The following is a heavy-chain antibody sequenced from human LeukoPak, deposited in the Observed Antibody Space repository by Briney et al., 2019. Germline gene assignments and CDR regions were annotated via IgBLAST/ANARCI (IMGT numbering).Heavy chain of an antibody. V-gene: IGHV1-69*13. CDR1: GGTFSSYA. D-gene: IGHD7-27*01. CDR2: IIPIFGTA. Sequence: ASVKVSCKASGGTFSSYAISWVRQAPGQGLEWMGGIIPIFGTANYAQKFQGRVTITADESTSTAYMELRSLRSDDTAVYYCASGDLDAFDIWGQGTMVTVSS. CDR3: ASGDLDAFDI. J-gene: IGHJ3*02.